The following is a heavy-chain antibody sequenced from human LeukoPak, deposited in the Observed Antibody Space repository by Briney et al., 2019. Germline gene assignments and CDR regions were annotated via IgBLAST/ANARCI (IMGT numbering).Heavy chain of an antibody. V-gene: IGHV4-34*01. J-gene: IGHJ4*02. CDR2: INHSGST. Sequence: SETLSLTCAVYGGSFSGYYWSWIRQPPGKGLEWIGEINHSGSTNYNPSLKSRVTISVDTSKNQFPLKLSSVTAADTAVYYCARDPEAASSTASDYWGQGTLVTVSS. CDR3: ARDPEAASSTASDY. D-gene: IGHD2-2*01. CDR1: GGSFSGYY.